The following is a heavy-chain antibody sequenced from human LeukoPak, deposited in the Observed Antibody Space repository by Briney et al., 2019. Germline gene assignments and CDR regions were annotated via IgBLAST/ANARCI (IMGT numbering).Heavy chain of an antibody. CDR3: AKGSLTIFGVVLYYYYYMDA. Sequence: GGSLRLSCAASGFTFSSYAMSWVRQAPGKGLEWVSAISGSGGSTYYADSVKGRFTISRDNSKNTLYLQMNSLRAEDTAVYYCAKGSLTIFGVVLYYYYYMDAWGKGTTVTVSS. V-gene: IGHV3-23*01. D-gene: IGHD3-3*01. J-gene: IGHJ6*03. CDR2: ISGSGGST. CDR1: GFTFSSYA.